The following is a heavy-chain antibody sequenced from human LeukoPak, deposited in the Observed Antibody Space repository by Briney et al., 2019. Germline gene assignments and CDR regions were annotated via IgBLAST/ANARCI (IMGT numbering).Heavy chain of an antibody. Sequence: GGSLTLSCAASGFTFSSYWMNWVRQAPGKGLEWVANIKKDGSEKYYVDSVKGRFAISRDNAKTSLYPQMNSLRAEDTAVYYCAREAGCSGGSCYSNYYYYYMDVWGKGTTVTISS. CDR3: AREAGCSGGSCYSNYYYYYMDV. V-gene: IGHV3-7*01. J-gene: IGHJ6*03. CDR2: IKKDGSEK. CDR1: GFTFSSYW. D-gene: IGHD2-15*01.